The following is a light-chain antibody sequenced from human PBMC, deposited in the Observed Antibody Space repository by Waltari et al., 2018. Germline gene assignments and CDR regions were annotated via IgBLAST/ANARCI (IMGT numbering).Light chain of an antibody. J-gene: IGKJ1*01. CDR2: DSS. V-gene: IGKV1-39*01. CDR3: QHSFGNPPWT. CDR1: QFINTY. Sequence: DIQMAQSPSSLSASIGDRVTITCLASQFINTYLNWYQHKPGEAPKLLMYDSSTLQIGVPSRFSGSGSGTDFTLTISSLQPEDIATYYCQHSFGNPPWTFGRGTKV.